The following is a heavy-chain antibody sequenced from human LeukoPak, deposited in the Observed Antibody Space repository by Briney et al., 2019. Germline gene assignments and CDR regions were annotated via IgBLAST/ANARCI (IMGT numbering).Heavy chain of an antibody. CDR3: ARVAGYYYYMDV. Sequence: SVKVSCKASGYSFTSYDINWVRQAPGQGLEWMGGIIPIFGTANYAQKFQGRVTITADKSTSTAYMELSSLRSEDTAVYYCARVAGYYYYMDVWGKGTTVTVSS. V-gene: IGHV1-69*06. CDR2: IIPIFGTA. CDR1: GYSFTSYD. J-gene: IGHJ6*03.